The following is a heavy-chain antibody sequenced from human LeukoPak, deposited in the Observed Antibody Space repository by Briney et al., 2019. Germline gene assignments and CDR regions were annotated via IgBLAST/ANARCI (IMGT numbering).Heavy chain of an antibody. D-gene: IGHD2-21*01. V-gene: IGHV1-3*01. CDR2: IYGSNAAT. CDR3: ARGDWRWYFEF. J-gene: IGHJ2*01. CDR1: GYTFTSYA. Sequence: ASVKVSCKASGYTFTSYAMHWVRQAPGQGLEWMGCIYGSNAATRQSQKFQGRLTISRDTSAATGYMELNSLRSEDTAVYFCARGDWRWYFEFLGRGTLVTVSS.